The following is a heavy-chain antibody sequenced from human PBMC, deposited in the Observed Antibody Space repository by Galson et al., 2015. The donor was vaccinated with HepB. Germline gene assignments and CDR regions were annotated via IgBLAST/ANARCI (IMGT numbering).Heavy chain of an antibody. J-gene: IGHJ3*02. CDR2: ISYDGSNK. V-gene: IGHV3-30-3*01. CDR1: GFTFSSYA. Sequence: SLRLSCAASGFTFSSYAMHWVRQAPGKGLEWVAVISYDGSNKYYADSVKGRFTISRDNSKNTLYLQMNSLRAEDTAVYYCARDPDYCSSTSCEGAFDIWGQGTMVTVSS. D-gene: IGHD2-2*01. CDR3: ARDPDYCSSTSCEGAFDI.